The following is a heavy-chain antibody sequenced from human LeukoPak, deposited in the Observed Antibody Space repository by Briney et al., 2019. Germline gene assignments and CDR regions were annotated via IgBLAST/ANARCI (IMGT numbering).Heavy chain of an antibody. Sequence: SVNVSCKASGGTFSSYAISWVRQAPGQGLEWMGGIIPIFGTANYAQKFQGRGTLNTDESTSTAYMELSSLRSEDTAVYYCAREPSKYSSSSADYWGQGTLVTVSS. CDR2: IIPIFGTA. J-gene: IGHJ4*02. CDR3: AREPSKYSSSSADY. D-gene: IGHD6-6*01. CDR1: GGTFSSYA. V-gene: IGHV1-69*05.